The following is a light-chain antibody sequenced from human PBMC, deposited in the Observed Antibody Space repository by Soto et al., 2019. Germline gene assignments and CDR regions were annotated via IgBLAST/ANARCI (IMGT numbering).Light chain of an antibody. CDR2: EVD. Sequence: QSALSQPASVSGSPGQSITISCTGTTNDVGSYNLVSWYQQYPGKAPKLLIFEVDKRPSGISYRFSGSKSGNTASLTISGLQAEDEADYYCCSYALLTPGVFGGGTKVTVL. V-gene: IGLV2-23*02. CDR3: CSYALLTPGV. CDR1: TNDVGSYNL. J-gene: IGLJ3*02.